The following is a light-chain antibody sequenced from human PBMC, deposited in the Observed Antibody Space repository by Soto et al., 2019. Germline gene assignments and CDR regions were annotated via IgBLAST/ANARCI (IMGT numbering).Light chain of an antibody. CDR2: EVS. V-gene: IGLV2-14*01. Sequence: QSVLTQPASVSGSPGQSITISCTGTSSDVGGYNYVSWYQQHPGKAPKLMIYEVSNRPSGVSNRFSGSKSGNTASLTISGLQAEDEADYYWSSYTSSSTYVFGTGTQLTVL. J-gene: IGLJ1*01. CDR3: SSYTSSSTYV. CDR1: SSDVGGYNY.